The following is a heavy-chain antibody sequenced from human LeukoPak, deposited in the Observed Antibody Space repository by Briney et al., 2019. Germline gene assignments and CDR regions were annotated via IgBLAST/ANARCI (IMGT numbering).Heavy chain of an antibody. CDR1: GGSISSYY. CDR2: IYYSGGT. V-gene: IGHV4-59*08. CDR3: ARHLSGSYYYFDY. D-gene: IGHD1-26*01. Sequence: SETLSLTCTVSGGSISSYYWSWIRQPPGKGLEGGGYIYYSGGTNYDPSLKSRVTISVDTSKNQFSLKLSSVTAADTAVYYCARHLSGSYYYFDYWGQGTLVTVSS. J-gene: IGHJ4*02.